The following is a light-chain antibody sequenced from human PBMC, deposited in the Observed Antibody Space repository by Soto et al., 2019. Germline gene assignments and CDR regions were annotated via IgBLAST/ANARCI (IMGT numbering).Light chain of an antibody. V-gene: IGLV2-14*01. CDR1: SSDVGGYNY. Sequence: QSALTQPASVSWSPGQSITISCTGTSSDVGGYNYVSWYQQHAGKAPKLMIYEVSNRPSGVSNRFSGSKSGDTASLTISGLQAEDEADYYCSSYTSTNTLAVFGTGTKVTVL. CDR3: SSYTSTNTLAV. CDR2: EVS. J-gene: IGLJ1*01.